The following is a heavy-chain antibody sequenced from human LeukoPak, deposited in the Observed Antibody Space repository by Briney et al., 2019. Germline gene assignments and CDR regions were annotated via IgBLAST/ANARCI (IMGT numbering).Heavy chain of an antibody. Sequence: GGSLRLSCAASGFTFSDYYMSWIRQAPGKGLEWVSYISSSGSTIYYADSVKGRFTISRDNAKNSLYQQMNSLRAEDTAVYYCARESWQQLVYYYYYMDVWGKGTTVTVSS. CDR2: ISSSGSTI. D-gene: IGHD6-13*01. CDR3: ARESWQQLVYYYYYMDV. J-gene: IGHJ6*03. CDR1: GFTFSDYY. V-gene: IGHV3-11*04.